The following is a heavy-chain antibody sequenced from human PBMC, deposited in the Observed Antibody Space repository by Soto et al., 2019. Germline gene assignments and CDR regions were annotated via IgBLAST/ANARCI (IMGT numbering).Heavy chain of an antibody. D-gene: IGHD1-7*01. J-gene: IGHJ6*02. CDR2: IIPIFGTA. CDR3: ASQPGTTDGRGWDYYYYYGMDV. CDR1: GGTFSSYA. V-gene: IGHV1-69*13. Sequence: SVKVSCKASGGTFSSYAISWVRQAPGQGLEWMGGIIPIFGTANYAQKFQGRVTITADESTSAAYMELSSLRSEDTAVYYCASQPGTTDGRGWDYYYYYGMDVWGQGTSVTVS.